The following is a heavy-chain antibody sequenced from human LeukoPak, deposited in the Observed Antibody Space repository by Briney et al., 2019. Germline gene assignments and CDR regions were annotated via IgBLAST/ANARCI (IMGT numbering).Heavy chain of an antibody. CDR2: ISAYNGNT. Sequence: ASVKVSCKTSGYTFTSYGISWVRQAPGQGLEWMGWISAYNGNTNYAQKLQGRVTMTTDTSTSTVYMEMRSLRSDDTAVYYCAREASTGAYNDYWGQGTLVTVSS. V-gene: IGHV1-18*01. J-gene: IGHJ4*02. CDR3: AREASTGAYNDY. CDR1: GYTFTSYG. D-gene: IGHD7-27*01.